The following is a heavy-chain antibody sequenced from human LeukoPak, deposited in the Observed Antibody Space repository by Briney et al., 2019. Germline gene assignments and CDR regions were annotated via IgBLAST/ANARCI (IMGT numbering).Heavy chain of an antibody. CDR1: GGSISSGGYY. V-gene: IGHV4-31*03. D-gene: IGHD2-15*01. Sequence: SETLSLTCTVSGGSISSGGYYWSWIRQHPGKGLEWIGYIYYSGSTYYNPSLKSRVTISVDTSKNQSSLKLSSVTAADTAVYYCARARRERYCSGGSCPFPDRFDYWGQGTLVTVSS. CDR3: ARARRERYCSGGSCPFPDRFDY. CDR2: IYYSGST. J-gene: IGHJ4*02.